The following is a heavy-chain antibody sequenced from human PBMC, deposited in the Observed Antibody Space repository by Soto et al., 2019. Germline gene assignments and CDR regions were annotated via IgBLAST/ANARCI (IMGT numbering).Heavy chain of an antibody. CDR3: ARVRKSAQLDPVDY. D-gene: IGHD6-13*01. J-gene: IGHJ4*02. Sequence: QVQLQESGPGLVKPSQTLSLTCTVSGGSISSGNYYWSWIRQHPGKGLEWIGYIHYSGSTYYNPSLKSQVTISLDTSKNQYSLKLSAVTAADTAVYYCARVRKSAQLDPVDYWGQGTLVTVSS. CDR1: GGSISSGNYY. V-gene: IGHV4-31*01. CDR2: IHYSGST.